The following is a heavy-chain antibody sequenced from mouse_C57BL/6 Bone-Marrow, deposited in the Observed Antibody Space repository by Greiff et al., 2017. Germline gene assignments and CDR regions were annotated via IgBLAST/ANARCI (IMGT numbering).Heavy chain of an antibody. CDR2: ISSGGSYT. CDR3: ARRGYYYAMDY. CDR1: GFTFSSYG. V-gene: IGHV5-6*01. J-gene: IGHJ4*01. Sequence: EVQGVESGEDLVKPGGSLKLSCAASGFTFSSYGMSWVRQTPDKRLEWVATISSGGSYTYYPDSVKGRFTISRDNAKNTLYLQMSSLKSEDTAMYYCARRGYYYAMDYWGQGTSVTVSS.